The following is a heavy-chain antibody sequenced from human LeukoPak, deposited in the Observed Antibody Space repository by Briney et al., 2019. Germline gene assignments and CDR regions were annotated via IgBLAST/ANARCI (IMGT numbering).Heavy chain of an antibody. J-gene: IGHJ6*02. CDR2: IVVGSGNT. CDR1: GFTFTSSA. Sequence: TSVKVSCKASGFTFTSSAMQWVRQARGQRLEWIGWIVVGSGNTNYAQKFQERVTITRDMSTSTAYMELSSLRSEDTAVYYCGAGYCSSTSCYVPYYYYGMDVWGQGTTVTVSS. D-gene: IGHD2-2*01. CDR3: GAGYCSSTSCYVPYYYYGMDV. V-gene: IGHV1-58*02.